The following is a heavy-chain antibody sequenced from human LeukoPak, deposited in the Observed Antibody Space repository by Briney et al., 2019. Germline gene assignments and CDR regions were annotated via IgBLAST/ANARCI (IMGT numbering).Heavy chain of an antibody. CDR3: ARVNGRLLWFGELSFDY. CDR1: GGSFSGYY. Sequence: PSETLSLTCAVYGGSFSGYYWSWIRRPPGKGLEWIGEINHSGSTNYNPSLKSRVTISVDTSKNQFSLKLSSVTAADTAVYYCARVNGRLLWFGELSFDYWGQGTLVTVSS. CDR2: INHSGST. J-gene: IGHJ4*02. V-gene: IGHV4-34*01. D-gene: IGHD3-10*01.